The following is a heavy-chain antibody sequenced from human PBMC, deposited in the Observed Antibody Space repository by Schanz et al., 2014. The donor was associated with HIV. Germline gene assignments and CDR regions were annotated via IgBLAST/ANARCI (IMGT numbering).Heavy chain of an antibody. V-gene: IGHV3-30*03. D-gene: IGHD2-8*01. J-gene: IGHJ4*02. CDR2: ISYDGRNK. CDR1: GFTFSNYG. CDR3: ARDRMVYAQAPLYYFDY. Sequence: QVQLVESGGGVVQPGRSLTLSCAASGFTFSNYGMHWVRQAPGKGLEWVAVISYDGRNKYFGHSVKGRFTISRDNSKNTLYLQMNSLRAEDTAVYYCARDRMVYAQAPLYYFDYWGQGTLVTVSS.